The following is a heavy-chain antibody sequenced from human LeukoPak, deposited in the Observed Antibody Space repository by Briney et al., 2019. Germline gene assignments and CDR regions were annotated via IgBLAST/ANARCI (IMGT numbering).Heavy chain of an antibody. D-gene: IGHD6-19*01. CDR1: GFRFGTFG. CDR2: ISGSGGST. CDR3: AKADSSGWYYFDY. V-gene: IGHV3-23*01. J-gene: IGHJ4*02. Sequence: PGGSLRLSCVASGFRFGTFGMHWARHPPGKGLEWVSAISGSGGSTYYADSVKGRFTISRDNSKNTLYLQMNSLRAEDTAVYYCAKADSSGWYYFDYWGQGTLVTVSS.